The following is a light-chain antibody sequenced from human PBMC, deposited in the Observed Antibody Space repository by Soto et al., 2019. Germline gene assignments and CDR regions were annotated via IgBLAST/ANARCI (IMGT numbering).Light chain of an antibody. CDR2: GAS. J-gene: IGKJ1*01. CDR1: QSVSSSY. V-gene: IGKV3-20*01. Sequence: EIVLTQSPGTLSLSPGERSTLSCRASQSVSSSYLAWYQQKPGQAPRLLIYGASSRATGIPDRFSGSGPGTDFTLTISSLQAEDVAVYYCQQYYSTPRTFGQGTKVDI. CDR3: QQYYSTPRT.